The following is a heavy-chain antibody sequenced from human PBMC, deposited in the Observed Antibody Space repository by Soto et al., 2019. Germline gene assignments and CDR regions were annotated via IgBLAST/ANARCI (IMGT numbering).Heavy chain of an antibody. CDR3: ARHRRWLQNPYYYGMDV. V-gene: IGHV4-39*01. J-gene: IGHJ6*02. CDR2: IYYTEST. D-gene: IGHD5-12*01. CDR1: GGSISSTIHY. Sequence: SETLSLTCTVSGGSISSTIHYWGWIRQPPXMGLEWIGSIYYTESTYYNPSLKSRVTMSVDTSKNQFSLKLSSVTAADTAVYYCARHRRWLQNPYYYGMDVWGQGPTVTVSS.